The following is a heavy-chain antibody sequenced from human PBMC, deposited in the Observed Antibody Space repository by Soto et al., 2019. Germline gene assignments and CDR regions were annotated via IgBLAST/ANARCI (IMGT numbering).Heavy chain of an antibody. J-gene: IGHJ2*01. CDR1: GGTFSSYA. CDR3: ARDASDYYYWYFDL. Sequence: GASVKVSCKASGGTFSSYAISWVRQAPGQGLEWMGGIIPIFGTANYAQKFQGRVTITADESTSTAYMELSSLRSEDTAVYYCARDASDYYYWYFDLWGRGTLVTVSS. D-gene: IGHD4-17*01. V-gene: IGHV1-69*13. CDR2: IIPIFGTA.